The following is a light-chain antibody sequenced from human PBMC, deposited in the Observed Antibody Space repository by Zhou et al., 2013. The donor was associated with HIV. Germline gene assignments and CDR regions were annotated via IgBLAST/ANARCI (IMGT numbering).Light chain of an antibody. V-gene: IGKV3-15*01. Sequence: EVEMTQSPATLSVSPGGTATLSCRASQSVDNNLAWYQQKPGQAPRLLIYGASTRATGIPARFSGSGSGTEFTLTISSLQSEDFAVYYCQERGSWPRVTFGLGTRLE. CDR2: GAS. CDR1: QSVDNN. J-gene: IGKJ5*01. CDR3: QERGSWPRVT.